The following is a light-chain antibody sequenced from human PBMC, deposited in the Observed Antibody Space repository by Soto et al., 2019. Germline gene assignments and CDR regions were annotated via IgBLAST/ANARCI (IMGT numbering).Light chain of an antibody. CDR2: DAS. J-gene: IGKJ2*01. CDR3: QQYNGDSYT. V-gene: IGKV1-5*01. Sequence: MQLTQSPSTLSVSVGDRVTITCRASQSVSWWLAWYQQRPGKGPKLLIYDASSLQSGVPSRFSGSGSGTEFTLTISSLQPEDFATYYCQQYNGDSYTFGQGTRLEIK. CDR1: QSVSWW.